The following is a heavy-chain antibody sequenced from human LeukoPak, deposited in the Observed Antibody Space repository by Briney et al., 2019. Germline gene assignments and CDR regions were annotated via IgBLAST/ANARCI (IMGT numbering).Heavy chain of an antibody. D-gene: IGHD6-13*01. CDR3: ARDRGEAAAGTYYYYYMDV. CDR1: GFTFSSYS. Sequence: GGSLRLSCAASGFTFSSYSMNWVRQAPGKGLEWVSSISSSSSYIYYADSVKGRFTISRDNAKNSLHLQMNSLRAEDTAVYYCARDRGEAAAGTYYYYYMDVWGKGTTVTVSS. V-gene: IGHV3-21*01. CDR2: ISSSSSYI. J-gene: IGHJ6*03.